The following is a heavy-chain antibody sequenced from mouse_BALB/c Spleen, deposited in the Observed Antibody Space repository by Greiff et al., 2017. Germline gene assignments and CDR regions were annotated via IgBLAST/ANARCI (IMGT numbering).Heavy chain of an antibody. CDR2: ISYSGST. D-gene: IGHD1-1*01. V-gene: IGHV3-2*02. CDR1: GYSITSDYA. Sequence: EVQLQESGPGLVKPSQSLSLTCTVTGYSITSDYAWNWIRQFPGNKLEWMGYISYSGSTSYNPSLKSRISITRDTSKNQFFLQLNSVTTEDTATYYCARLLEEGYAMDYWGQGTSVTVSS. J-gene: IGHJ4*01. CDR3: ARLLEEGYAMDY.